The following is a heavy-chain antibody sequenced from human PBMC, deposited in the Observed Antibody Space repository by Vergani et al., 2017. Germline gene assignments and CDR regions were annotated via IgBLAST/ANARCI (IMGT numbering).Heavy chain of an antibody. CDR3: ARDHRDYNNYPGTFDI. Sequence: QVQLVESGGGVVQPGRSLRLSCAASGFNFSDHYMTWIRQAPGKGLEWVSYISNSGNTIEYADSVKGRFSISRDNAKSSLFLQMDSLRAEDTAVYYCARDHRDYNNYPGTFDIWGQGSMVTVSS. CDR1: GFNFSDHY. D-gene: IGHD5-24*01. V-gene: IGHV3-11*01. J-gene: IGHJ3*02. CDR2: ISNSGNTI.